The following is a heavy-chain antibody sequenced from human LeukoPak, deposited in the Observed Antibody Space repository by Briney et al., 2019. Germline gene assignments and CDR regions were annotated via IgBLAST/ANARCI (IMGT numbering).Heavy chain of an antibody. CDR2: INQDESQK. Sequence: PGGSLRLSCAASGFTFSSYWMTWVRQAPGKGLEWVANINQDESQKSYVDSVKGRFTISRDNAKNSLYLQMNSLRAEDTAVYYCARSGYYYDSSGYNLFDYWGQGTLVTVSS. V-gene: IGHV3-7*01. CDR3: ARSGYYYDSSGYNLFDY. D-gene: IGHD3-22*01. J-gene: IGHJ4*02. CDR1: GFTFSSYW.